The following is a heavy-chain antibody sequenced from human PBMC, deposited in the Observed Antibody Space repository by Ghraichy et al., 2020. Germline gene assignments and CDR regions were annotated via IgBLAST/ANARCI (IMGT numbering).Heavy chain of an antibody. CDR2: IYYSGST. CDR3: ARSPHRITLFGVVNQPRYFDL. Sequence: ESLNISCTVSGGSISSYYWSWIRQPPGKGLEWIGYIYYSGSTNYNPSLKSRVTISVDTSKNQFSLTLSSVTAADTAVYYCARSPHRITLFGVVNQPRYFDLWGRGTLVTVSS. V-gene: IGHV4-59*01. CDR1: GGSISSYY. D-gene: IGHD3-3*01. J-gene: IGHJ2*01.